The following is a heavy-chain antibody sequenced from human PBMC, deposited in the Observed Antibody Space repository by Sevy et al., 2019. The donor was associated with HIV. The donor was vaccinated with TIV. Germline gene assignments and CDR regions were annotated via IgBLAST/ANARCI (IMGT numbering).Heavy chain of an antibody. CDR3: ARYANVRA. D-gene: IGHD2-2*01. CDR1: GFTFSTNW. CDR2: IREDGTDK. V-gene: IGHV3-7*03. Sequence: GGSLRLSCAASGFTFSTNWMSWVRQTPGKGLEYVAIIREDGTDKYYVDSVKGRSTISRDNAKNSLYLQMNSLRVEDTSVYYCARYANVRAWGQGTLVTVSS. J-gene: IGHJ5*02.